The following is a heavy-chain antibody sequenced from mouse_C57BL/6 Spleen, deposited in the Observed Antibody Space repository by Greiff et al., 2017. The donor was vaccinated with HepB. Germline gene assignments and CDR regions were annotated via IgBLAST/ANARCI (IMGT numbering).Heavy chain of an antibody. CDR1: GYSFTDYN. V-gene: IGHV1-39*01. CDR2: INPNYGTT. D-gene: IGHD1-1*01. CDR3: ASLYGSSTGYYAMDY. J-gene: IGHJ4*01. Sequence: VQLQQSGPELVKPGASVKISCKASGYSFTDYNMNWVKQSNGKSLEWIGVINPNYGTTSYNQKFKGKATLTVDQSTSPAYMQLNSLTSEDSAVYYCASLYGSSTGYYAMDYWGQGTSVTVSS.